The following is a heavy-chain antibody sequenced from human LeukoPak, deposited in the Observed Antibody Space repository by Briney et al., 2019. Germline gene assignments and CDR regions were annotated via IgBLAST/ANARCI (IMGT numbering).Heavy chain of an antibody. CDR3: AELGITMIGGV. J-gene: IGHJ6*04. Sequence: PGGSLRLSCAASGFTFSNYVMHWVRQAPGKGLEWVAATSYDGSNKDYADSVKGRFTISRDNAKNSLYLQMNSLRAEDTAVYYCAELGITMIGGVWGKGTTVTISS. D-gene: IGHD3-10*02. V-gene: IGHV3-30*18. CDR1: GFTFSNYV. CDR2: TSYDGSNK.